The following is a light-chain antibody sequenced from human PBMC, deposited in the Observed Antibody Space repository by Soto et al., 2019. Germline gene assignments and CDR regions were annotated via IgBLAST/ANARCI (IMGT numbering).Light chain of an antibody. CDR3: QQYDTVFT. Sequence: DIQMTQSPSSLCASVGDRCAITCQASQGITNYLNWDQQKPRKAPKLLIYGASNLETGVPSRLSGSGSGTDFTFTISSPQAEDIATYFCQQYDTVFTFGQGTRLEIK. CDR1: QGITNY. V-gene: IGKV1-33*01. CDR2: GAS. J-gene: IGKJ5*01.